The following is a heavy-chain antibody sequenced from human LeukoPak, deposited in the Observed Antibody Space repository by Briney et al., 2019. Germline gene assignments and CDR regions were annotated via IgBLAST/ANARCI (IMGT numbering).Heavy chain of an antibody. CDR3: AKGNGYSYGRYYFDY. Sequence: GGSLRLSCAASGFTFSSYAMGWVRQAPGKGLEWVSAITASGGNTHYADSVKGRFTISRDNSKNTLYLQVNSPRAEDTAVYYCAKGNGYSYGRYYFDYWGQGTLVTVSS. CDR2: ITASGGNT. CDR1: GFTFSSYA. D-gene: IGHD5-18*01. J-gene: IGHJ4*02. V-gene: IGHV3-23*01.